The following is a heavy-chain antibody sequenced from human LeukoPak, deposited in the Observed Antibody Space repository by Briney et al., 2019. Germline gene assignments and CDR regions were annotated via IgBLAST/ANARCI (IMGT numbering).Heavy chain of an antibody. CDR3: AKLRSASSFSTADF. CDR1: GFTFSSYA. Sequence: PGGSLRLSCAASGFTFSSYAMHWVRQAPGRGLEWVSTLNNVGGEIYYADSVKGRFTISRDDSKNTLSLQMTSLRAEDTATYYCAKLRSASSFSTADFWGQGTLVTVSS. D-gene: IGHD2-15*01. J-gene: IGHJ4*02. V-gene: IGHV3-23*01. CDR2: LNNVGGEI.